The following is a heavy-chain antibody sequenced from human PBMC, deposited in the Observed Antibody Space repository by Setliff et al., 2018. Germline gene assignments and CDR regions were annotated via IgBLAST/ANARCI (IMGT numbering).Heavy chain of an antibody. CDR2: IYTSGST. V-gene: IGHV4-61*02. Sequence: SETLSLTCTVSGGSISSGSYYWSWIRQPAGKGLEWIGRIYTSGSTNYNPSLKSRVTISVDTSKNQFSLKLSSVTAADTAVYYCARDRGSSWYGNYYYYYMDVWGKGTTVTVSS. D-gene: IGHD6-13*01. CDR1: GGSISSGSYY. J-gene: IGHJ6*03. CDR3: ARDRGSSWYGNYYYYYMDV.